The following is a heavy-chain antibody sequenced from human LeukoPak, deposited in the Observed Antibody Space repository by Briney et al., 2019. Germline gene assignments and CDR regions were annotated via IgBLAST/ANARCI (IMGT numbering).Heavy chain of an antibody. Sequence: SETLSLTCAVYGGSFSGYYWSWIRQPPGKGLEWIGYIYYGGSTNYNPSLKSRVTISVDTSKNQFSLKLSSVTAADTAVYYCARDTGPWGQGTLVTVSS. V-gene: IGHV4-59*01. CDR3: ARDTGP. CDR2: IYYGGST. D-gene: IGHD3-10*01. CDR1: GGSFSGYY. J-gene: IGHJ5*02.